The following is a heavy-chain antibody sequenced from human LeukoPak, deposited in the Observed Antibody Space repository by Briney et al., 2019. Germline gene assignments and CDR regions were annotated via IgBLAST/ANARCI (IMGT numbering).Heavy chain of an antibody. D-gene: IGHD1-1*01. J-gene: IGHJ4*02. CDR2: IYYSGTI. V-gene: IGHV4-39*01. CDR3: ARRSAHATTGSDY. CDR1: GGSVDSSTFY. Sequence: PSETLSLTCTVSGGSVDSSTFYWGWIRQPPGTGLEWLATIYYSGTIHYNPALNSRLTISADTSKNQISLQVRSVTAADTAVYYCARRSAHATTGSDYWGQGTLVTVSS.